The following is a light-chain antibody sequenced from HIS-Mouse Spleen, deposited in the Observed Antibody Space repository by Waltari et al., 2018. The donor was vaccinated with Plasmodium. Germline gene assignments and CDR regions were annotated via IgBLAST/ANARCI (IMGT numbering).Light chain of an antibody. V-gene: IGLV3-10*01. J-gene: IGLJ2*01. CDR2: EDS. CDR1: ALPKKY. CDR3: QSADSSGTYHVV. Sequence: SYELTQPPSVSVSPGQTARNTCSGDALPKKYAYWYQQKSGQAPVLVIYEDSKRPSGIPERFSGSSSGTMATLTISGVQAEDEADYYCQSADSSGTYHVVFGGGTKLTVL.